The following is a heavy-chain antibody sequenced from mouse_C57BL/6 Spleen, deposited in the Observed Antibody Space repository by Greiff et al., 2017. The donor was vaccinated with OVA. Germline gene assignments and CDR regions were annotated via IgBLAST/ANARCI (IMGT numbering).Heavy chain of an antibody. V-gene: IGHV1-55*01. Sequence: QVQLQQPGAELVKPGASVKMSCKASGYTFTSYWLTWVKQSPGQGLEWIGDIYPRTGSTIYNEKFKSKATLTVDTSSSTAYMELSSLTSEDTAVYFCASYSNFYSAMDYWGQGTLVTVSA. J-gene: IGHJ4*01. D-gene: IGHD2-5*01. CDR3: ASYSNFYSAMDY. CDR2: IYPRTGST. CDR1: GYTFTSYW.